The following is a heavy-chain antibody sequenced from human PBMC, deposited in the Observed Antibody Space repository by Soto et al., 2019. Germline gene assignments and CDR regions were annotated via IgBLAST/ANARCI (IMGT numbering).Heavy chain of an antibody. V-gene: IGHV3-30*18. J-gene: IGHJ4*02. CDR1: GFTFSSYG. CDR3: AKDHSAYGVWGAYFDY. CDR2: ISYDGSNK. D-gene: IGHD5-12*01. Sequence: QVQLVESGGGVVQPGRSLRLSCAASGFTFSSYGMHWVRQAPGKGLEWVAIISYDGSNKYYADSVKGRFTISRDNSMITLYLQMDSLRAEDTAVYCCAKDHSAYGVWGAYFDYWGQGTLVTVSS.